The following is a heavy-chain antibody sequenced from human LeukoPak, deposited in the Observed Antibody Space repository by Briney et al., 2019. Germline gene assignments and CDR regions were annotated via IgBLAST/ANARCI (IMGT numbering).Heavy chain of an antibody. CDR2: IYYSGST. Sequence: SETLSLTCTVSGGSFSSYYWSWIRQPPGKGLEWIGYIYYSGSTNYNPSLKSRVTISVDTSKNQFSLKLSSVTAADTAVYYCASVDTAMVTVDYWGQGTLVTVSS. J-gene: IGHJ4*02. V-gene: IGHV4-59*08. D-gene: IGHD5-18*01. CDR3: ASVDTAMVTVDY. CDR1: GGSFSSYY.